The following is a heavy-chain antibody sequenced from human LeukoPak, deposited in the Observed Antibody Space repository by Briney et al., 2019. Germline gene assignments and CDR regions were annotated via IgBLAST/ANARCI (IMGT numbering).Heavy chain of an antibody. CDR3: ARDWYGGKTFDY. CDR1: GFTFSSYS. V-gene: IGHV3-21*01. CDR2: ISSSSSYI. D-gene: IGHD4-23*01. Sequence: GGSLRLSCAASGFTFSSYSMNWVRQAPGKGLEWVSSISSSSSYIYYADSVKGRFTISRDNAKNSLYLQMNSLRAEDTAVYYCARDWYGGKTFDYWGQGTLVTVSS. J-gene: IGHJ4*02.